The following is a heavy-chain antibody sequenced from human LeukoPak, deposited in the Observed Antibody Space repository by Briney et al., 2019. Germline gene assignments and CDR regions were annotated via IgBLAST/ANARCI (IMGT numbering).Heavy chain of an antibody. CDR3: AKSMYASSARFDY. J-gene: IGHJ4*02. CDR2: ITSSGGST. CDR1: GFTFSSYD. Sequence: GGSLRLSCAASGFTFSSYDMSWVRQAPGKGLEWVSTITSSGGSTYYADSVKGRFTISRDNSKNTLYLQMTSLRAEDTAVYYCAKSMYASSARFDYWGQGTLVTVSS. V-gene: IGHV3-23*01. D-gene: IGHD2-8*01.